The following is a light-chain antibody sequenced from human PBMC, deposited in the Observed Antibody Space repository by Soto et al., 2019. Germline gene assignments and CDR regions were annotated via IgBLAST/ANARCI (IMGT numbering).Light chain of an antibody. CDR1: SCFVGSFRL. V-gene: IGLV2-23*01. Sequence: QSVLAQPSPVSGSPGQSITSSCTWTSCFVGSFRLASWYQKHPGKAPKVMISEGHRRLSGVPDRFSGSTSVNSASLTISGLQADEEADYYCCLYIGATTYVFGTGTKVTVL. J-gene: IGLJ1*01. CDR3: CLYIGATTYV. CDR2: EGH.